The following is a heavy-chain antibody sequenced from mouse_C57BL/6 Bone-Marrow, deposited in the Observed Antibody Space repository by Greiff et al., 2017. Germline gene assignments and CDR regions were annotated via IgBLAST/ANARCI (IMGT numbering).Heavy chain of an antibody. J-gene: IGHJ1*03. CDR2: ILPSIGRT. V-gene: IGHV15-2*01. Sequence: QVQLQQSGSELRSPGSSVKLSCKDFDSEVFPIAYMSWVRQKPGHGFEWIGGILPSIGRTIYGEKFEDKATLAADTLSNTAYLEINSLTSEDSAINYWARPDYYGSSDPDWYFDVWGTGTTVTVSS. D-gene: IGHD1-1*01. CDR1: DSEVFPIAY. CDR3: ARPDYYGSSDPDWYFDV.